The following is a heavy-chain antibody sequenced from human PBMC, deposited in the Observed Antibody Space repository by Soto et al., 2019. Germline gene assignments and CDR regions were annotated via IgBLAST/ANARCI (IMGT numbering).Heavy chain of an antibody. CDR2: IWYDGSNK. CDR1: GFTFSSYV. J-gene: IGHJ6*02. V-gene: IGHV3-33*01. Sequence: PGGSLRLSCAASGFTFSSYVMHWVRQAPGKGLEWVAVIWYDGSNKYYADSVKGRFTISRDNSKNTLYLQMNSLRAEDTAVYYCAREEQWLVQFYYGMDVWGQGTTVTVSS. D-gene: IGHD6-19*01. CDR3: AREEQWLVQFYYGMDV.